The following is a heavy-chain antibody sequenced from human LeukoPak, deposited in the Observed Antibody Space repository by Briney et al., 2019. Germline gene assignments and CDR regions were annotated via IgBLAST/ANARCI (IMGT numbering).Heavy chain of an antibody. V-gene: IGHV3-23*01. CDR1: GFTFSSYA. J-gene: IGHJ3*02. CDR2: ISGSGGST. D-gene: IGHD5-18*01. CDR3: AKDRRYSYGRESGPDAFDI. Sequence: GRSLRLSCAASGFTFSSYAMSWVRQAPGKGLEWVSAISGSGGSTYYAGSVKGRFTISRDNSKNTLYLQMNSLRAEDTAVYYCAKDRRYSYGRESGPDAFDIWGQGTMVTVSS.